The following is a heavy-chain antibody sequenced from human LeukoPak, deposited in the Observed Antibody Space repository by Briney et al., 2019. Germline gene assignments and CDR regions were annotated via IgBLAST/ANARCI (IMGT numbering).Heavy chain of an antibody. CDR2: IRYDGSNK. V-gene: IGHV3-30*02. J-gene: IGHJ3*02. D-gene: IGHD6-6*01. CDR3: ANPMFEYSSSSRALGAFDI. Sequence: GGSLRLSCAASGFTFSSYGMHWVRQAPGKGLEWVAFIRYDGSNKYYADSVKGQFTISRDNSKNTLYLQMNSLRAEDTAVYYCANPMFEYSSSSRALGAFDIWGQGTMVTVSS. CDR1: GFTFSSYG.